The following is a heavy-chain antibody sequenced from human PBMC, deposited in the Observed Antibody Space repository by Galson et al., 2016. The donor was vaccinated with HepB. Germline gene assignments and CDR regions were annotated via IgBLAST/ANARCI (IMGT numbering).Heavy chain of an antibody. V-gene: IGHV3-11*01. CDR2: IGRSDNTV. CDR1: GLSLSDYY. J-gene: IGHJ4*02. D-gene: IGHD6-19*01. CDR3: ARDLVAVAGIPFDS. Sequence: SLRLSCAASGLSLSDYYLSWIRQAPGKGLEWVSTIGRSDNTVYYADSVKGRFTIPRDKAKNSFYLQMNSLRAEDTAVYYCARDLVAVAGIPFDSWGQGTLVSVSS.